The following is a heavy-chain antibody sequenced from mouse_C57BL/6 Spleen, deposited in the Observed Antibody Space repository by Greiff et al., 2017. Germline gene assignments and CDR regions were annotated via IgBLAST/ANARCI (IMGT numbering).Heavy chain of an antibody. J-gene: IGHJ4*01. CDR1: GYTFTDYY. CDR3: ARSYYYGSSDYYAMDY. CDR2: INPNNGGT. D-gene: IGHD1-1*01. Sequence: EVQLQQSGPELVKPGASVKISCKASGYTFTDYYMNWVKQSHGKSLEWIGDINPNNGGTSYNQKFKGKATLTVDKSSSTAYMELRSLTSEDSAVYYCARSYYYGSSDYYAMDYWGQGTSVTVSS. V-gene: IGHV1-26*01.